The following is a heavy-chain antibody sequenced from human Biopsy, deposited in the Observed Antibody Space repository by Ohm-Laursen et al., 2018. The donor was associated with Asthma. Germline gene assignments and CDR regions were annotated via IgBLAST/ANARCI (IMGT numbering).Heavy chain of an antibody. CDR2: IIPIFGTA. Sequence: ASVKVSCKASGGTFSSYAISWVRQAPGQGLEWMGGIIPIFGTANYAQKFQGRVTITADKSTSTAYMELSSLRSEDTAVYYCARGGSYSSRRYYFDYWGQGTQVTVSS. CDR3: ARGGSYSSRRYYFDY. D-gene: IGHD1-26*01. V-gene: IGHV1-69*06. CDR1: GGTFSSYA. J-gene: IGHJ4*02.